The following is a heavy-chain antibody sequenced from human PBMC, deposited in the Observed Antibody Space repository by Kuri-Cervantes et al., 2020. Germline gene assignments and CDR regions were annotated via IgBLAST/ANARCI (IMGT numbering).Heavy chain of an antibody. CDR2: IFSNDEK. Sequence: LRLSCAVSGGSISSGGYSWSWIRQPPGKALEWLAHIFSNDEKSYSTSLKSRLTISKDTSKSQVVLTMTNMDPVDTATYYCARMVYGDGNWFDPWGQGTLVTVSS. V-gene: IGHV2-26*01. D-gene: IGHD4-17*01. CDR1: GGSISSGGYS. CDR3: ARMVYGDGNWFDP. J-gene: IGHJ5*02.